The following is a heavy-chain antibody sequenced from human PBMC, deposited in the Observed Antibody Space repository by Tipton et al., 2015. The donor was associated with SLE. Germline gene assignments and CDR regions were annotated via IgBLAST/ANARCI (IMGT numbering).Heavy chain of an antibody. Sequence: LRLSCSISGSSITSSSHYWGWIRQPPGKGLEWIGSIYYTGSAYYNPSLKSRVTISVDTSKNQFSLKLSSVTAADTAVYYCARHGHPGLGRNWFDPWGQGTLVTVSS. J-gene: IGHJ5*02. CDR3: ARHGHPGLGRNWFDP. V-gene: IGHV4-39*01. D-gene: IGHD7-27*01. CDR2: IYYTGSA. CDR1: GSSITSSSHY.